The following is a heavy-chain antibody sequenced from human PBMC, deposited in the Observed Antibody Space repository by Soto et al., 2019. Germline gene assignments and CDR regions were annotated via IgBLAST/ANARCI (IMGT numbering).Heavy chain of an antibody. V-gene: IGHV3-30*18. CDR1: GFTFSDYA. J-gene: IGHJ4*02. CDR3: AKGGRQWLVTSDFNY. Sequence: VQLVESGGGVVQPGRSLRLSCAASGFTFSDYAMHWVRQAPGKGLEWVAVVSHDGRNTHYADSVKGRFTISRDSSKNKVSLEMTSLGAEDTAVYYCAKGGRQWLVTSDFNYCGQGALVTVSS. D-gene: IGHD6-19*01. CDR2: VSHDGRNT.